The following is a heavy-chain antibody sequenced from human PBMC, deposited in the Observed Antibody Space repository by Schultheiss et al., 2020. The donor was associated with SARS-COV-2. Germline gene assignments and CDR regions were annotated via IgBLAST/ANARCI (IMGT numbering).Heavy chain of an antibody. D-gene: IGHD5/OR15-5a*01. J-gene: IGHJ4*02. CDR2: IYYSGST. V-gene: IGHV4-59*12. CDR1: GGSISSYY. Sequence: SETLSLTCTVSGGSISSYYWSWIRQPPGKGLEWIGYIYYSGSTIYNPSLKSRVTISVDTSKNQFSLKLSSVTAADTAVYYCARDHVDFYDGDFDYWGQGTLVTVSS. CDR3: ARDHVDFYDGDFDY.